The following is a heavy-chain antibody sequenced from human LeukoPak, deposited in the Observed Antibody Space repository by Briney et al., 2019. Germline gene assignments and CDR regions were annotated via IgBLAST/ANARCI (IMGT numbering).Heavy chain of an antibody. CDR1: GYTFTGYY. D-gene: IGHD3-9*01. V-gene: IGHV1-69*13. CDR3: ARDAGGYYDILSSNWFDP. CDR2: IIPIFGTA. Sequence: SVKVSCKASGYTFTGYYMHWVRQAPGQGLEWMGGIIPIFGTANYAQKFQGRVTITADESTSTAYMELSSLRSEDTAVYYCARDAGGYYDILSSNWFDPWGQGTLVTVSS. J-gene: IGHJ5*02.